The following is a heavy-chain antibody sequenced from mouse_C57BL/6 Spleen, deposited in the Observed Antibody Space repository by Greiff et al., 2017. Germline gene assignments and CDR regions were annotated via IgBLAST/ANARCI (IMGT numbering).Heavy chain of an antibody. Sequence: QVQLKQPGAELVRPGSSVKLSCKASGYTFTSYWMHWVKQRPIQGLEWIGNIDPSDSETHYNQKFKDKATLTVDKYSSTAYMQSSSLTSEDAAVYYGARSAQLGLGYFDVWGTGTTVTVSS. CDR2: IDPSDSET. J-gene: IGHJ1*03. D-gene: IGHD3-1*01. CDR1: GYTFTSYW. V-gene: IGHV1-52*01. CDR3: ARSAQLGLGYFDV.